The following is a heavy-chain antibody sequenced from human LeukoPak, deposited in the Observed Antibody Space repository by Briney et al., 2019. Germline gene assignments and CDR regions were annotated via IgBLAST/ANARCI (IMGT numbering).Heavy chain of an antibody. Sequence: GGSLRLSCAASGFIFNSYAMQWVRQAPGKGLEWVAAITFDGSKKYYADSVRGRFSISRDSSKTLFLQIDSLRAEDTAVYYCARGDYGDFYWGQGTLVTVSS. CDR3: ARGDYGDFY. D-gene: IGHD4-17*01. J-gene: IGHJ4*02. CDR1: GFIFNSYA. CDR2: ITFDGSKK. V-gene: IGHV3-30*04.